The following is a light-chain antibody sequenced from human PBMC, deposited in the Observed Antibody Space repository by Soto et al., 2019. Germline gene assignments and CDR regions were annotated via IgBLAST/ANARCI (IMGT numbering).Light chain of an antibody. V-gene: IGKV3-11*02. J-gene: IGKJ3*01. CDR1: QNVSTY. Sequence: EIVLTQSPATLSLSPGERATLSCRASQNVSTYLAWYQQKPGQAPRLLIYDASNRATGIPARFSGSGSGRDFTLTISRLEPEDFAVYYCQQRNNWLTFGPGTKVDIK. CDR2: DAS. CDR3: QQRNNWLT.